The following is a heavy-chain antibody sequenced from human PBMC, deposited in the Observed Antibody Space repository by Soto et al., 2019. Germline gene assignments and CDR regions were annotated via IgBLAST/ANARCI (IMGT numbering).Heavy chain of an antibody. D-gene: IGHD3-3*01. CDR2: IDTSGTKI. Sequence: QVQLVESGGDLVKPGGSLRLSCAASGYTFSDYYMSWIRKAPGKGLEWISYIDTSGTKIYYADSVKGRFTITRDNSMNSLYLEINSLRDEYTAVYYCASHYDMWSGSLSPVDYWGQGTLVTVSS. V-gene: IGHV3-11*01. CDR3: ASHYDMWSGSLSPVDY. CDR1: GYTFSDYY. J-gene: IGHJ4*02.